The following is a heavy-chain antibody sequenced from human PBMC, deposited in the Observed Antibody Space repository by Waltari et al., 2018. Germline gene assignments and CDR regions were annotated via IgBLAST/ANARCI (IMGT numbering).Heavy chain of an antibody. J-gene: IGHJ5*02. CDR1: GGSISSSNW. D-gene: IGHD6-19*01. CDR2: IYHSGST. Sequence: QVQLQESGPGLVKPSGTLSLTCAVSGGSISSSNWWSWVRQPPGKGLEWIGEIYHSGSTNYNPSLKSRVTISVDKSKNQFSLKLSSVTAADTAVYYCAKDCIGWLGIAVPWCWFDPWGQGTLVTVSS. V-gene: IGHV4-4*02. CDR3: AKDCIGWLGIAVPWCWFDP.